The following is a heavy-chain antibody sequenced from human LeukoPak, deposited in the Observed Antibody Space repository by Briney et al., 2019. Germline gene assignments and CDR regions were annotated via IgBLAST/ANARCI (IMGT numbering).Heavy chain of an antibody. CDR3: ARDGRFEYGHFYHFDY. Sequence: ASVKVSCKASGFTFNSYGISWVRQAPGQGLEWMGWISVYNGNRRYAQNFEGRVTLTTDRSTSTAYMELRSLRTDDTAMYFCARDGRFEYGHFYHFDYWGQGTRVTVSS. CDR1: GFTFNSYG. D-gene: IGHD4/OR15-4a*01. CDR2: ISVYNGNR. J-gene: IGHJ4*02. V-gene: IGHV1-18*01.